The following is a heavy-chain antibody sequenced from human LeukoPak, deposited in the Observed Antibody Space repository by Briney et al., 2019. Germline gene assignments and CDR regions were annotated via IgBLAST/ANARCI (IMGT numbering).Heavy chain of an antibody. CDR3: ARVSRQLASYFDY. V-gene: IGHV4-59*01. J-gene: IGHJ4*02. CDR1: GGSISSYY. Sequence: SETLSLTCTVSGGSISSYYWSWIRQPPGKGLEWIGYIYYSGSTNYNPSLKSRVTISVDTSKNQFSLKLSSATAADTAVYYCARVSRQLASYFDYWGQGTLVTVSS. CDR2: IYYSGST. D-gene: IGHD6-13*01.